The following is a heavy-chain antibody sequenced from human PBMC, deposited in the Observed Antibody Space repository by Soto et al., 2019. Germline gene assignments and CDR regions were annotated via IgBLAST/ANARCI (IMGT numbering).Heavy chain of an antibody. D-gene: IGHD3-16*01. V-gene: IGHV4-59*01. Sequence: QVQLQESGPGLVKPSETLSLTCTVSGGSISGYYWSWIRQPPGKGLEWIGYIYYSGSTNYNPSLKSRVTISVDTSKNQCSLKLSSVTAADTAVYYCARAWGRVFDYWGQGTLVTVSS. J-gene: IGHJ4*02. CDR2: IYYSGST. CDR1: GGSISGYY. CDR3: ARAWGRVFDY.